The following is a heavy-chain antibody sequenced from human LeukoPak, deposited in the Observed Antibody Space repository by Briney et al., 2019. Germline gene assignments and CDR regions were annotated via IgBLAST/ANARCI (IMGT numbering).Heavy chain of an antibody. CDR2: ISDSGGST. V-gene: IGHV3-23*01. CDR3: AIISYDY. D-gene: IGHD3-3*02. CDR1: GFTFSNYA. Sequence: GGSLRLSCAASGFTFSNYAISWVRQAPGKGLEWVSSISDSGGSTYYADSVKGRFTISRDNSKNTLYLQMNSLRAEGTAVYYCAIISYDYWGQGTLVTVSS. J-gene: IGHJ4*02.